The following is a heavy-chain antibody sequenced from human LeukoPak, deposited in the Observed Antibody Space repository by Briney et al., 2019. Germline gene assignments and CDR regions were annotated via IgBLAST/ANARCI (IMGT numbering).Heavy chain of an antibody. D-gene: IGHD3-10*01. V-gene: IGHV4-39*07. CDR1: GGSISSSSYY. J-gene: IGHJ4*02. Sequence: KSSETLSLTCTVSGGSISSSSYYWGWIRQPPGKGLEWIGSIYYSGSTYYNPSLKSRVTISVDTSKNQFSLKLSSVTAADTAVYYCAREDYYGSGSPYWGQGTLVTVSS. CDR3: AREDYYGSGSPY. CDR2: IYYSGST.